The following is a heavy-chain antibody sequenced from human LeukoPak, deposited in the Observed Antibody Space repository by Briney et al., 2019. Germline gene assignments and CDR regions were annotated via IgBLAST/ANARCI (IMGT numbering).Heavy chain of an antibody. CDR1: GFTFSSYS. CDR3: ATNYYDSSGYYGGD. J-gene: IGHJ4*02. D-gene: IGHD3-22*01. CDR2: ISSSSYI. Sequence: EGSLRLSCAASGFTFSSYSMNWVRQAPGKGLEWVSSISSSSYIYYADSVKGRFTISRDNAKNSLYLQMNSLRAEDTAVYYCATNYYDSSGYYGGDWGQGTLVTVSS. V-gene: IGHV3-21*01.